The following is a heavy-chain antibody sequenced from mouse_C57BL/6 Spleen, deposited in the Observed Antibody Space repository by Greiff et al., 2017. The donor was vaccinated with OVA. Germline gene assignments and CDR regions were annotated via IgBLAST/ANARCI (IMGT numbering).Heavy chain of an antibody. V-gene: IGHV1-19*01. CDR3: ARADGQGAYAMDN. J-gene: IGHJ4*01. CDR1: GYTFTDYY. CDR2: INPYNGGT. D-gene: IGHD2-3*01. Sequence: VQLQQSGPVLVKPGASVKMSCKASGYTFTDYYMNWVKQSHGKSLEWIGVINPYNGGTSSNQKFKGKATLTVDKSSSTAYMELNSLTSEDSADYYSARADGQGAYAMDNWGQGTSVTVSS.